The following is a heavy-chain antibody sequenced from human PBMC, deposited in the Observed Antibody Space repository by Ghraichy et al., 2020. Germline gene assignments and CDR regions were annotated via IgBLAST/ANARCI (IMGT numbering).Heavy chain of an antibody. CDR1: GFTFSSYS. D-gene: IGHD5-12*01. Sequence: GESLNISCAASGFTFSSYSMNWVRQAPGKGLEWVSSISSSSSYIYYADSVKGRFTISRDNAKNSLYLQMNSLRAEDTAVYYCARARVATIHYFDYWGQGTLVTVSS. V-gene: IGHV3-21*01. CDR3: ARARVATIHYFDY. J-gene: IGHJ4*02. CDR2: ISSSSSYI.